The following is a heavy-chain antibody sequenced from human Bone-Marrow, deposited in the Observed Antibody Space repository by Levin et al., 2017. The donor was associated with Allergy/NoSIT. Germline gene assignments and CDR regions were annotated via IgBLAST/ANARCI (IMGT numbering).Heavy chain of an antibody. CDR3: AKEGHYDLLTGPTLAFDI. Sequence: PGGSLRLSCAASGFTFSRYGMHWVRQAPGKGLEWVAVVSSGGSTTYYADSERGRTTITRDTYKNTLYLQMTSLRAEDPAVYYWAKEGHYDLLTGPTLAFDIWGQGTMFTVSS. CDR1: GFTFSRYG. CDR2: VSSGGSTT. J-gene: IGHJ3*02. V-gene: IGHV3-30*18. D-gene: IGHD3-9*01.